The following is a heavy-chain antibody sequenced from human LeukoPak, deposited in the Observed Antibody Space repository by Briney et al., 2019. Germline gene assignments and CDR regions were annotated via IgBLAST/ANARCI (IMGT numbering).Heavy chain of an antibody. J-gene: IGHJ3*02. Sequence: GESLKISCKASGYSFTTHWIGWVRQMPGKGLEWMGIIYPGDSDTRYSPSFQGQVTISADKSISTAYLQWSSLKASDTAMYYCARQFVVVTADAFDIWGQGTMVTVSS. CDR2: IYPGDSDT. D-gene: IGHD2-21*02. CDR3: ARQFVVVTADAFDI. CDR1: GYSFTTHW. V-gene: IGHV5-51*01.